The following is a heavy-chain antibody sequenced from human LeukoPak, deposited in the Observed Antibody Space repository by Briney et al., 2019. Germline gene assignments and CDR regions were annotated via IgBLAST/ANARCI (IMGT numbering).Heavy chain of an antibody. Sequence: PGGSLRLSCAASGFTFSSYAMSWVRQAPGKGLEWVSAISGSGGSTYYADSVKGRFTISRDNAKNSLYLQMNSLRAEDTALYYCEKVLTSGYSRGSIVWGKGTTVTVSS. CDR1: GFTFSSYA. J-gene: IGHJ6*04. CDR3: EKVLTSGYSRGSIV. V-gene: IGHV3-23*01. D-gene: IGHD6-19*01. CDR2: ISGSGGST.